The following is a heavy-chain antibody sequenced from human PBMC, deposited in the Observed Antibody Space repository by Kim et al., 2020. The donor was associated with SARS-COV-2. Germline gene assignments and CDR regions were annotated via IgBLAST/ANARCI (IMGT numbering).Heavy chain of an antibody. D-gene: IGHD6-13*01. CDR2: IYYSGST. J-gene: IGHJ4*02. V-gene: IGHV4-39*01. CDR3: ARHSIAADDEL. CDR1: GGSISSSSYY. Sequence: SETLSLTCTVSGGSISSSSYYWGWIRQPPGKGLEWIGSIYYSGSTYYNPSLKSRVTISVDTSKNQFSLKLSSVTAADTAVYYCARHSIAADDELWGQGTLVTVSS.